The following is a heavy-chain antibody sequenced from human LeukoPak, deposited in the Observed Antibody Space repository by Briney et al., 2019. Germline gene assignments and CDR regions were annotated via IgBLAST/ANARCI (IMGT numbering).Heavy chain of an antibody. Sequence: GGSLRLSCAASGFTFSSYAMSWVPQAPGKGLEWVSAISGSGGSTYYADSVKGRFTISRDNSKNTLYLQMNSLEAEDTAVYYCAKDRGQWLVRYFDYWGQGTLDTVSS. CDR3: AKDRGQWLVRYFDY. D-gene: IGHD6-19*01. CDR2: ISGSGGST. CDR1: GFTFSSYA. J-gene: IGHJ4*02. V-gene: IGHV3-23*01.